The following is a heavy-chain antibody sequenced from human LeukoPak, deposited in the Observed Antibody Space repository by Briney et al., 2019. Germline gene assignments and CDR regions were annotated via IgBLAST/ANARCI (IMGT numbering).Heavy chain of an antibody. CDR3: ARLGSFYDHLFDP. CDR1: GFTFSSYW. J-gene: IGHJ5*02. V-gene: IGHV3-7*05. Sequence: PGGSLRLSCAASGFTFSSYWMSWVRQAPGKGLEWVADIKEDGSEKYYVDSVKGRFTISRDNAKNLLYLQMNSLRAEDTAVYYCARLGSFYDHLFDPWGQGTLVTVSS. CDR2: IKEDGSEK. D-gene: IGHD1-26*01.